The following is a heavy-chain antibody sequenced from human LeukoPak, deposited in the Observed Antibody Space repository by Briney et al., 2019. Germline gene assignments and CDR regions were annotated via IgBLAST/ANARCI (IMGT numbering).Heavy chain of an antibody. J-gene: IGHJ4*02. Sequence: GRTLRLSCAASGLTFSGNYKSWVPRAPGKGLEWVSVIYSRGSTYYSDSVKGRFTISRDNSKNTLYLQMDSQRAADTAVYYCARDQPGRGATDYWGQGTLVTVSS. V-gene: IGHV3-66*03. D-gene: IGHD1-26*01. CDR1: GLTFSGNY. CDR3: ARDQPGRGATDY. CDR2: IYSRGST.